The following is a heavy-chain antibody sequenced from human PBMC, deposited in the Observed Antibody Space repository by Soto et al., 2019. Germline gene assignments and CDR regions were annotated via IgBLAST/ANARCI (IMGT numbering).Heavy chain of an antibody. CDR3: ARDQGYYDFWSVYSGPHYGMDV. Sequence: ASVKVSCKASGGTFSSYAISWVRQAPGQGLEWMGGIIPIFGTANYAQKFQGRVTITADESTSTAYMELSSLRSEDTAVYYCARDQGYYDFWSVYSGPHYGMDVWGQGTTVTVSS. CDR2: IIPIFGTA. CDR1: GGTFSSYA. J-gene: IGHJ6*02. D-gene: IGHD3-3*01. V-gene: IGHV1-69*13.